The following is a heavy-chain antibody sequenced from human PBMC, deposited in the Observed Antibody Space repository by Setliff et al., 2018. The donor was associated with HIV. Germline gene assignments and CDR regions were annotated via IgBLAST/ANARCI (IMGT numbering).Heavy chain of an antibody. Sequence: PSETLSLTCNVSGGSISNYYWSWIRQPPGKGLEWIGYIYASGYTNYNPSLKSRVTISVDTSKNLFSLKPTSVTAADTAVYYCASSPGMAAAGRRSPFDFWGQGTLVTV. CDR3: ASSPGMAAAGRRSPFDF. CDR1: GGSISNYY. V-gene: IGHV4-4*09. CDR2: IYASGYT. D-gene: IGHD6-13*01. J-gene: IGHJ4*02.